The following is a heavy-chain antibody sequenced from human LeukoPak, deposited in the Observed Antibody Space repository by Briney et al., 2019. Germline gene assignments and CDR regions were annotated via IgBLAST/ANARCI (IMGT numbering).Heavy chain of an antibody. CDR3: ARDGANKVRGVHYYYMDV. V-gene: IGHV1-2*06. Sequence: ASVKVSCKASGYTFTGYYMHWVRQAPGQGVEWMGRINPNSGGTNYAQKFQGRVTMTRDTSIGTAYMELSSLGSDDTAVYYCARDGANKVRGVHYYYMDVWGKGTTVTVSS. CDR2: INPNSGGT. J-gene: IGHJ6*03. D-gene: IGHD3-10*01. CDR1: GYTFTGYY.